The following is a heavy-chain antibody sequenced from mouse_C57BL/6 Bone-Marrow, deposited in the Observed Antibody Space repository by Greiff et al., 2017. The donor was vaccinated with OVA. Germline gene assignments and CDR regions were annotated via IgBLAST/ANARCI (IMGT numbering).Heavy chain of an antibody. V-gene: IGHV5-6*01. CDR2: ISSAGSYT. J-gene: IGHJ3*01. CDR1: GFTFSSYG. D-gene: IGHD1-1*01. CDR3: ARQYYGSSFAY. Sequence: EVQRVEPGGDLVKPGGSLKLSCAASGFTFSSYGMSWVRQTPDQRLEWVATISSAGSYTYYPDSVKGRFPISRDNAKKTQYLQMSSLKSEDTAMYYGARQYYGSSFAYWGQGTLVTVSA.